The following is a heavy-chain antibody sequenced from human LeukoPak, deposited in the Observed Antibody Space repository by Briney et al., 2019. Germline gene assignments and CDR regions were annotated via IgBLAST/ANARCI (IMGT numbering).Heavy chain of an antibody. J-gene: IGHJ4*02. CDR2: VHYTGNT. D-gene: IGHD3-10*01. V-gene: IGHV4-61*01. CDR1: GGSISNTHHY. Sequence: SETLSLTCTVSGGSISNTHHYWSWIRQPPGKGLEWIAYVHYTGNTNSNPSLKSRVTISVDTSKNQFSLKLSSVTAADTAVYYCARVGQDYYGSGSYYQPFDHWGQGTLVTVSS. CDR3: ARVGQDYYGSGSYYQPFDH.